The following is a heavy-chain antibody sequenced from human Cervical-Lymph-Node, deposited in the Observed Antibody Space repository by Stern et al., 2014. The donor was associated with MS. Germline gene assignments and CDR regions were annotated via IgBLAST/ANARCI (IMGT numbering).Heavy chain of an antibody. V-gene: IGHV1-24*01. CDR3: ALQYGSFDY. D-gene: IGHD4-17*01. J-gene: IGHJ4*02. CDR2: FDPEDGVA. Sequence: VQLVQSGADVKKPGASVKISCKVSGYSLTDLSMHWVRQAPGKGLEWMGGFDPEDGVAVYSEKFQDRVIMTEDTSTDTAYMELSSLRSEDTAVYYCALQYGSFDYWGQGTLVTVSS. CDR1: GYSLTDLS.